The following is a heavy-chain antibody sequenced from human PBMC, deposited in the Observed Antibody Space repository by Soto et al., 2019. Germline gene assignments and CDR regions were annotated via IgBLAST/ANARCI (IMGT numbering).Heavy chain of an antibody. J-gene: IGHJ5*02. CDR2: ISGSGST. Sequence: PGGSLSLSCAASGFTFSRYAMSWVRQAPWKGLEWVSAISGSGSTFYAESVKGRFTISRDNSKNTLYLQMNSLRAEDTAVYYCAKDYLRWAQSWGQGTLVTVSS. CDR1: GFTFSRYA. V-gene: IGHV3-23*01. D-gene: IGHD1-26*01. CDR3: AKDYLRWAQS.